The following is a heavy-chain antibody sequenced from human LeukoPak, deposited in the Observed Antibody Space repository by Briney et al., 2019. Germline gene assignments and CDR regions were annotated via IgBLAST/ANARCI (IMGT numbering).Heavy chain of an antibody. D-gene: IGHD6-19*01. Sequence: SETLYLICNVSGGYISSYYWSWIRQPAGKGLEWIGRIYTSGSTNYNPSLKSRVTMSVDTSKNQFSLKLSSVTAADTAVYYCARVGYSSGWSYFDYCGEGTLVTVSS. J-gene: IGHJ4*02. CDR3: ARVGYSSGWSYFDY. CDR1: GGYISSYY. CDR2: IYTSGST. V-gene: IGHV4-4*07.